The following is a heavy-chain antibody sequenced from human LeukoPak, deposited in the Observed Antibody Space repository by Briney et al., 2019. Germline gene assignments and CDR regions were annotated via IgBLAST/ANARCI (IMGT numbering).Heavy chain of an antibody. CDR1: GFTFTSSA. J-gene: IGHJ4*02. CDR2: IVVGSGNT. CDR3: AVTAQVAAADYFDY. D-gene: IGHD6-13*01. Sequence: GTSVKVSCKASGFTFTSSAVQWVRQARGQRLEWIGWIVVGSGNTNYAQKFQERVTITRDMSTSTAHMELSSLRSEDTAVYYCAVTAQVAAADYFDYWGQGTLVTVSS. V-gene: IGHV1-58*01.